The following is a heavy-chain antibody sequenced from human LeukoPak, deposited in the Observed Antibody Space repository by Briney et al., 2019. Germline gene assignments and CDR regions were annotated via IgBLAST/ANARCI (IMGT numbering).Heavy chain of an antibody. Sequence: SETLSLTCTVSGGSISSGGYFWSWIRQHPGKGLEWIGFIYYSGSTYYNPSFKSRVTISVETSKNQFSLRLSSVTAADTAVYYCARAPYDSSGPFDYWGQGTLVIVSS. D-gene: IGHD3-22*01. V-gene: IGHV4-31*03. CDR1: GGSISSGGYF. CDR2: IYYSGST. CDR3: ARAPYDSSGPFDY. J-gene: IGHJ4*02.